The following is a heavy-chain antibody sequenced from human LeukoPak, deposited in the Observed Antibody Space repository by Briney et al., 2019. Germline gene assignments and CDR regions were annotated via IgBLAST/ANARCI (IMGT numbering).Heavy chain of an antibody. D-gene: IGHD3-22*01. CDR3: ARRGGYYWYFDL. CDR1: GGSISSYY. J-gene: IGHJ2*01. Sequence: PSETLSLTCTVSGGSISSYYWSWIRQPPGKGLEWIGYIYYSGSTNYNPSLKSRVTISVDTSKNQFSLKLSSVTAADTAVYYCARRGGYYWYFDLWGRGTLVTASS. CDR2: IYYSGST. V-gene: IGHV4-59*08.